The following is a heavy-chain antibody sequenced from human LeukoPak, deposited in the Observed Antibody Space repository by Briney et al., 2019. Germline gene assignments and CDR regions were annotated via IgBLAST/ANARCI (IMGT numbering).Heavy chain of an antibody. D-gene: IGHD6-13*01. V-gene: IGHV1-2*06. J-gene: IGHJ6*03. CDR1: GYTFTGYY. CDR2: INPNSGGT. Sequence: ASVKVSCMASGYTFTGYYMHWVRQAPGQGLEWMGRINPNSGGTNYAQKFQGRVTMTRDTSISTAYMELSRLRSDDTAVYYCARDIYSSSYYYYMDVWGKGTTVTVSS. CDR3: ARDIYSSSYYYYMDV.